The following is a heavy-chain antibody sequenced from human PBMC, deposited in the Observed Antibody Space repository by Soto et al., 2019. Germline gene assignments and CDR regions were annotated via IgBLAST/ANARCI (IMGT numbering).Heavy chain of an antibody. CDR3: TTVPGLRDYYYYGMDV. V-gene: IGHV3-15*07. CDR2: IKSKTDGGTT. CDR1: GFTFSNAW. D-gene: IGHD3-10*01. Sequence: PWGSLRLSCAAFGFTFSNAWMNCVRQAPGKGLEWVGRIKSKTDGGTTDYAAPVKGRFTISRDDSKNTLYLQMNSLKTEDTAVYYCTTVPGLRDYYYYGMDVWGQGTTVTVSS. J-gene: IGHJ6*02.